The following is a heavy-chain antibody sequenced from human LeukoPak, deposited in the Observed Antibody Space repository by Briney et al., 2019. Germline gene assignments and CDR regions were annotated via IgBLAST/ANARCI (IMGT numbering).Heavy chain of an antibody. D-gene: IGHD3-10*01. CDR1: GGSISSSSYY. J-gene: IGHJ4*02. Sequence: SETLSLTCAVSGGSISSSSYYWSWIRQPPGKGLEWIGEINHSGSTNYNPSLKSRVTISVDTSKNQFSLKLSSVTAADTAVYYCAREAPGGANFDYRGQGTLVTVSS. V-gene: IGHV4-39*07. CDR2: INHSGST. CDR3: AREAPGGANFDY.